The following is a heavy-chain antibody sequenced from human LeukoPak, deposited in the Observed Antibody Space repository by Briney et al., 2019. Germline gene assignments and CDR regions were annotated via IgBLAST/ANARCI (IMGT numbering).Heavy chain of an antibody. CDR3: ARSQWPPRFDY. CDR1: GGSISDYY. Sequence: PPETLSLTCTVSGGSISDYYWTWIRQPPGKGLEWIGFIYYRGSTNYNSSLKSRVTMSVDASKSQFSLQLRSVTAADTAVYYCARSQWPPRFDYWGQGILVTVSS. CDR2: IYYRGST. D-gene: IGHD6-19*01. V-gene: IGHV4-59*01. J-gene: IGHJ4*02.